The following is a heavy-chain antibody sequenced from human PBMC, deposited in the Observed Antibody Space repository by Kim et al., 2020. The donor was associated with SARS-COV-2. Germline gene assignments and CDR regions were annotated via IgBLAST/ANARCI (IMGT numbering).Heavy chain of an antibody. J-gene: IGHJ4*01. Sequence: SETLSLTCTVSGGSISSSSYYWGWIRQPPGKGLEWIGSIYYSGSTYYNPSLKSRVTISVDTSKNQFSLKLSSVTAADTAVYYCARDLVRQWLVHFDYWG. V-gene: IGHV4-39*07. D-gene: IGHD6-19*01. CDR1: GGSISSSSYY. CDR3: ARDLVRQWLVHFDY. CDR2: IYYSGST.